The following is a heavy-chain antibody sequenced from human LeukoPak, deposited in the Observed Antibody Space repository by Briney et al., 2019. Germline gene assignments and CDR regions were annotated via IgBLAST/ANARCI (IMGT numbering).Heavy chain of an antibody. V-gene: IGHV4-59*01. CDR3: ARGRYCSSTSCSQEFYYYYYMDV. CDR1: GGSISSYY. D-gene: IGHD2-2*01. CDR2: IYYSGST. J-gene: IGHJ6*03. Sequence: SETLSLTCTVSGGSISSYYWSWIRQPPGKGLEWIGYIYYSGSTNYNPSLKSRVTISVDTPKNQFSLKLSSVTAADTAVYYCARGRYCSSTSCSQEFYYYYYMDVWGKGTTVTVSS.